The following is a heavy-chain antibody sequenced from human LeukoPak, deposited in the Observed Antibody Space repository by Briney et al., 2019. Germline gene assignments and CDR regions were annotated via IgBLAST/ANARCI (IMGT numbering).Heavy chain of an antibody. CDR2: IKQDGSEK. J-gene: IGHJ3*02. CDR3: ASAHDFDAFDI. Sequence: TGGSLRLSCAASGFTFSSYWMSWVRQAPGKGLEWVANIKQDGSEKYYVDSVKGRFTISRDNAKNSLYLQMNSLRAEDTAVYYCASAHDFDAFDIWGQGTMVTVSS. CDR1: GFTFSSYW. D-gene: IGHD1-1*01. V-gene: IGHV3-7*01.